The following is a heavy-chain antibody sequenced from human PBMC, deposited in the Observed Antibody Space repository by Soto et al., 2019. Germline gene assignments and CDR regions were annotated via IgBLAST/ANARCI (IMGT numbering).Heavy chain of an antibody. D-gene: IGHD5-18*01. CDR3: AKVRGYASGWRYFDY. J-gene: IGHJ4*02. CDR1: GGSISGYY. Sequence: PSETLSLTCTVSGGSISGYYWSWIRQAPGKGLQWIGYIFHSGSTSYNPSLRSRVTISVDTSKNQFSLKVNSVTAADTAVYYCAKVRGYASGWRYFDYWGQGTQVTVSS. V-gene: IGHV4-59*01. CDR2: IFHSGST.